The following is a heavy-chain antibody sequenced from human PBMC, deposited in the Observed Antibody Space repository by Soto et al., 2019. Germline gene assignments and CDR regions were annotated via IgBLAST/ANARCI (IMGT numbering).Heavy chain of an antibody. CDR3: ATNSYSSLGV. Sequence: QVQLQESGPGLVKPSGTLSLTCAVSSGSISSAHWWNWVRQPPGKGLEWIGEIYHSGSTNYNPSLKSRVTVSVDKSMNQFSLKLTSVTAADTAVYYCATNSYSSLGVWGQGTTVTVSS. J-gene: IGHJ6*02. V-gene: IGHV4-4*02. CDR1: SGSISSAHW. CDR2: IYHSGST.